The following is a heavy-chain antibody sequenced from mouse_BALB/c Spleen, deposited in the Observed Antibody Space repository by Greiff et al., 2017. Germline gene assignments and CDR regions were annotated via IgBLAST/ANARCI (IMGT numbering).Heavy chain of an antibody. CDR2: IWAGGST. V-gene: IGHV2-9*02. D-gene: IGHD4-1*02. CDR3: AREQRGRGYYAMDY. Sequence: VQVVESGPGLVAPSQSLSISCTASGFSLTSYGVHWVRQPPGKGLEWLGVIWAGGSTNYNSALMSRLSISNDNSKSQVFLKMNRLHTDDTAMYYCAREQRGRGYYAMDYWGQGTSVTVSS. CDR1: GFSLTSYG. J-gene: IGHJ4*01.